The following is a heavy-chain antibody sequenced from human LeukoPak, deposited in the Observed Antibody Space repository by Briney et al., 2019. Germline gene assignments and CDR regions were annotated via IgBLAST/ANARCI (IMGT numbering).Heavy chain of an antibody. CDR3: ARDILANYYDSSGYHNNWFDP. CDR2: IYYSGST. Sequence: PSETLSLTCTVSGGSVSSGSYYWSWIRQPPGKGLEWIGYIYYSGSTNYNPSLKSRVTISVDTSKNQFSLKLSSVTAADTAVYYCARDILANYYDSSGYHNNWFDPWGQGTLVTVSS. CDR1: GGSVSSGSYY. D-gene: IGHD3-22*01. J-gene: IGHJ5*02. V-gene: IGHV4-61*01.